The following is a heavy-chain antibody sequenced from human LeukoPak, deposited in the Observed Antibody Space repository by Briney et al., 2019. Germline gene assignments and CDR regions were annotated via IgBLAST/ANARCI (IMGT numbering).Heavy chain of an antibody. CDR2: IYTSGST. CDR1: GGSISSGSYY. D-gene: IGHD3-22*01. CDR3: ARDWEYYESSGYYEYYFDY. J-gene: IGHJ4*02. Sequence: PSQTLSLTCTVSGGSISSGSYYWSWIRQPAGKGLEWIGRIYTSGSTNYNPSLKSRVTISVDTSKNQFSLKLSSVTAAAPAVYYWARDWEYYESSGYYEYYFDYGGQGPRVTVSS. V-gene: IGHV4-61*02.